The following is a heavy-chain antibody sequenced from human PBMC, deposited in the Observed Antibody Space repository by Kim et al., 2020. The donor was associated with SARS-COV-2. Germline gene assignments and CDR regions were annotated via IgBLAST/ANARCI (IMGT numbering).Heavy chain of an antibody. CDR3: ARAGRVTPFDP. D-gene: IGHD4-4*01. V-gene: IGHV1-46*01. Sequence: ASVKVSCKASGYTFTSYYLHWVRQAPGQGLEWMGIFNPSGGSTNYPQKFQGRVTMTRDTSTSTVYMELSSLRSDDTAVYYCARAGRVTPFDPWGQGTLVTVSS. CDR1: GYTFTSYY. J-gene: IGHJ5*02. CDR2: FNPSGGST.